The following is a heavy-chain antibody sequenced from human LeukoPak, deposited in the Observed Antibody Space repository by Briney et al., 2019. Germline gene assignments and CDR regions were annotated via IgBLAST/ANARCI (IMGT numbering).Heavy chain of an antibody. V-gene: IGHV3-7*01. CDR1: GFSFSTYW. CDR2: INQDGTEK. J-gene: IGHJ5*02. CDR3: ARFDYSNYWFDP. Sequence: GGSLRLSCAASGFSFSTYWMSWVRQAPGKGLEWVANINQDGTEKYYVDSVKGRFTVSRDYAKNSLYLQMNSLRAEDTAVYYCARFDYSNYWFDPWGQGTLVTVSS. D-gene: IGHD4-11*01.